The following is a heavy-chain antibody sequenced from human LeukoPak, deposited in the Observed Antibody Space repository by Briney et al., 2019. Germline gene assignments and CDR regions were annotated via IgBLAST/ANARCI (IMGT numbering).Heavy chain of an antibody. V-gene: IGHV3-11*01. CDR1: GFTFRDYY. CDR2: IDTSATIK. Sequence: GGSLRLSCAASGFTFRDYYMTWVRQTPGKGLEGVTYIDTSATIKHYADALKGRVTVSRDNAKNSLYLQLNGLIAEGTAIFYCARLGGARWSKDYWGQGTLVTVSS. J-gene: IGHJ4*02. D-gene: IGHD6-13*01. CDR3: ARLGGARWSKDY.